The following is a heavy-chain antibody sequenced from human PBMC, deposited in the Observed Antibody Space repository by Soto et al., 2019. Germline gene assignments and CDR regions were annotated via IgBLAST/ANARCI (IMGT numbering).Heavy chain of an antibody. Sequence: GASVKVSCKVSGYTLTDLSMHWVRQATGKGLEWMGCIDPRTGKTDCAEKFQGRLTMTRNTSISTVYMELSSLSFEDTAVYYCARGRIIVAGGFDPWGQGTLVTVSS. CDR2: IDPRTGKT. CDR3: ARGRIIVAGGFDP. D-gene: IGHD6-19*01. J-gene: IGHJ5*02. CDR1: GYTLTDLS. V-gene: IGHV1-8*01.